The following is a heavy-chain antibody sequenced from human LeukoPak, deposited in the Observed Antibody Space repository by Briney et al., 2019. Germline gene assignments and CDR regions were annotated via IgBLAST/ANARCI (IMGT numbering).Heavy chain of an antibody. CDR1: GGSISSSSYY. CDR3: ACASGYYYYGMDV. D-gene: IGHD3-3*01. V-gene: IGHV4-39*07. J-gene: IGHJ6*02. CDR2: IYYSGST. Sequence: PSETLSLTCTVSGGSISSSSYYWGWIRQPPGKGLEWIGSIYYSGSTYYNPSLKSRVTISVDTSKNQFSLKLSSVTAADTAVYYCACASGYYYYGMDVWGQGTTVTVSS.